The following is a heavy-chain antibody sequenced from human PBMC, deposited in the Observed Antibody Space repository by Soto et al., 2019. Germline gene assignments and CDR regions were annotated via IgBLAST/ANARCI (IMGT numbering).Heavy chain of an antibody. J-gene: IGHJ6*02. D-gene: IGHD2-2*01. CDR2: IYYSGST. V-gene: IGHV4-61*01. CDR3: ARVSGYCISTSCYYYYGMDV. Sequence: PSETLSLTCTVSGGSVSSGSYYWSWIRQPPGKGLEWIGYIYYSGSTNYNPSLKSRVTISVDTSKNQFSLKLSSVTAADTAVYYCARVSGYCISTSCYYYYGMDVWGQGTTVTVSS. CDR1: GGSVSSGSYY.